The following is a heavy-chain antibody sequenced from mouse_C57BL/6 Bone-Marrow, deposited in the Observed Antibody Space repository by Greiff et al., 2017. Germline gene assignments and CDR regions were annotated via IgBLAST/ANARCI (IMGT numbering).Heavy chain of an antibody. CDR1: GFNINNTY. CDR3: ARSDYAHFAY. V-gene: IGHV14-3*01. D-gene: IGHD2-4*01. CDR2: IDPANGNT. Sequence: EVQLQQSVAELVRPGASVKLSCTASGFNINNTYMHWVKQRPEQGLEWIGGIDPANGNTKYAAKFQGKATITADTSSNTAYLQLSLLTSEDTAIYYCARSDYAHFAYGGQGTLVTVSA. J-gene: IGHJ3*01.